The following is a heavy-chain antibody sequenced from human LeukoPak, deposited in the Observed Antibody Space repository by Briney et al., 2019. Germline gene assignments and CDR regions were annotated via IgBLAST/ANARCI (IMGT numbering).Heavy chain of an antibody. J-gene: IGHJ4*02. CDR2: IYHSGNT. V-gene: IGHV4-4*02. CDR3: ATNGGNSDLDY. D-gene: IGHD4-23*01. Sequence: GSLRLSCAASGFTFSNFWMNWVRQAPGKGLEWIGEIYHSGNTNYNPSLKSRVTISVDKSKNQFSLKLSSVTAADTAIYYCATNGGNSDLDYWGQGTLVTVSS. CDR1: GFTFSNFW.